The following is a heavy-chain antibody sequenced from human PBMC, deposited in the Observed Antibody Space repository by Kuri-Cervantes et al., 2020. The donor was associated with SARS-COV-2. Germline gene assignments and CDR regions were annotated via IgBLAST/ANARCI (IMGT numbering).Heavy chain of an antibody. CDR2: IRYDGSNK. Sequence: GESLKISCAASGFTLSSYGMHWVRQAPGKGLEWVAFIRYDGSNKYYADSVKGRFTISRDNSKNTLYLQMNSLRAEDTAVYYCAKDLSGSFAFDYWGQGTLVTVSS. D-gene: IGHD1-26*01. J-gene: IGHJ4*02. CDR1: GFTLSSYG. CDR3: AKDLSGSFAFDY. V-gene: IGHV3-30*02.